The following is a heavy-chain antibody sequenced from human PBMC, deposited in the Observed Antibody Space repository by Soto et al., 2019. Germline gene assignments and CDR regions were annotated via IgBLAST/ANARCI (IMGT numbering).Heavy chain of an antibody. Sequence: QVQLQQWGAGLLKPSETLSLTCAVYGGSFSGYYWSWIRQPPGKGLEWIGEINHRGSTNYNPSLKSRVTISVDTSKNQFSLTLSSVTAADTAVYYCARGLRPKIAAAGTYFDYWGQGTLVTVSS. V-gene: IGHV4-34*01. D-gene: IGHD6-13*01. CDR2: INHRGST. CDR3: ARGLRPKIAAAGTYFDY. J-gene: IGHJ4*02. CDR1: GGSFSGYY.